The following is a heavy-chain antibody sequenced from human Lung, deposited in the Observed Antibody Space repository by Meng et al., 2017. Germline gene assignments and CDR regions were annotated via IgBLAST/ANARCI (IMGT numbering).Heavy chain of an antibody. CDR1: GLTFSNAW. CDR3: TWDDKAVSDY. D-gene: IGHD3-9*01. J-gene: IGHJ4*02. Sequence: QRVESWGDLVEPGGSLRLSCAASGLTFSNAWMSWVRQAPGKGLEWVGRIKSNTDGGTTEYAAPVTGRFTISRDDSKSTLNLHLSGLRTDDTGVYYCTWDDKAVSDYWGQGTLVTVSS. V-gene: IGHV3-15*01. CDR2: IKSNTDGGTT.